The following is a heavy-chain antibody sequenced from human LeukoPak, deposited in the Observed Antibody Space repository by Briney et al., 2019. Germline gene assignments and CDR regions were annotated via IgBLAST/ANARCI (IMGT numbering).Heavy chain of an antibody. J-gene: IGHJ4*02. CDR1: GYEFTDFY. D-gene: IGHD5-12*01. CDR3: ARLRGGFDSGDY. CDR2: IHPNSGAT. V-gene: IGHV1-2*02. Sequence: GASVKVSCKASGYEFTDFYIHWVRQAPGQRPEWMGWIHPNSGATNYARVFQGRVTMTRDTSISTAYMELGSLKFDVRAVYYCARLRGGFDSGDYWGQGSLVTVSS.